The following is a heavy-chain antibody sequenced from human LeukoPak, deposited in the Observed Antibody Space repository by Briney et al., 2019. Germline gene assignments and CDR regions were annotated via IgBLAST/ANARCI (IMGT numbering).Heavy chain of an antibody. CDR1: GGTFSSYA. CDR3: ARDRQRSWGLRHFDY. J-gene: IGHJ4*02. V-gene: IGHV1-69*04. Sequence: SVKVSCKASGGTFSSYAISWVRQAPGQGLEWMGRIIPILGIANYAQKFQGRVTITADKSTSTAYMELSSLRSEDTAVYYCARDRQRSWGLRHFDYWGQGTLVTVSS. D-gene: IGHD1-26*01. CDR2: IIPILGIA.